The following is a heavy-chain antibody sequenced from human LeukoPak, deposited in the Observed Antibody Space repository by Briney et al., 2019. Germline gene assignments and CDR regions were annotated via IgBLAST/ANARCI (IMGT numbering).Heavy chain of an antibody. CDR3: AKDGLRAYYYDSSGYQIDY. CDR2: ISGSGGST. CDR1: GFTFGDYA. J-gene: IGHJ4*02. V-gene: IGHV3-23*01. Sequence: GGSLRLSCTASGFTFGDYAMSWVRQAPGKGLEWVSAISGSGGSTYYADSVKGRFTISRDNSKNTLYLQLNSLRAEDTAVYYCAKDGLRAYYYDSSGYQIDYWGQGTLVTVSS. D-gene: IGHD3-22*01.